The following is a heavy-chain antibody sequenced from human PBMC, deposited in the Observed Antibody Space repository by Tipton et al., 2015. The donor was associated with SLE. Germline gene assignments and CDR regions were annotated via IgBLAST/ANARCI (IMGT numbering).Heavy chain of an antibody. Sequence: QLVQSGAEVKKPGESLKISCKASGYTFSTFWIGWVRQMPGKGLEWMGIIYPGDSETRYSPSFEGRVTMSADKSLTTAYLQWRSLRASDTAMYYCVRAAADYWGQGTLVTVSS. D-gene: IGHD6-25*01. CDR1: GYTFSTFW. CDR3: VRAAADY. CDR2: IYPGDSET. J-gene: IGHJ4*02. V-gene: IGHV5-51*03.